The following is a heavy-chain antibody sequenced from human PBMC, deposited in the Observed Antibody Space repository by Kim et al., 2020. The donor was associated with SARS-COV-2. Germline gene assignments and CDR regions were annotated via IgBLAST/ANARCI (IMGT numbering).Heavy chain of an antibody. CDR2: IIPIFGTA. CDR3: ARDQVATGALDP. D-gene: IGHD5-12*01. Sequence: SVKVSCKASGGTFSSYAISWVRQAPGQGLEWMGGIIPIFGTANYAQKFQGRVTITADESTSTAYMELSSLRSEDTAVYYCARDQVATGALDPWGQGTLVTVSS. CDR1: GGTFSSYA. V-gene: IGHV1-69*13. J-gene: IGHJ5*02.